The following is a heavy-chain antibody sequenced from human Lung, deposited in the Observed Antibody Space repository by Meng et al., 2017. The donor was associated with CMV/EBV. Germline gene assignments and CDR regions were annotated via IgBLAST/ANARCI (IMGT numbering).Heavy chain of an antibody. D-gene: IGHD5-18*01. J-gene: IGHJ4*02. CDR1: GFTFSSYS. V-gene: IGHV3-21*01. Sequence: GGSLRLSXAASGFTFSSYSMNWVRQAPGKGLEWVSSISSSSSYIYYADSVKGRFTISRDNAKNSLYLQMNSLRAEDTAVYYCARDRGYSYGYLDYWGQGTLVTVS. CDR3: ARDRGYSYGYLDY. CDR2: ISSSSSYI.